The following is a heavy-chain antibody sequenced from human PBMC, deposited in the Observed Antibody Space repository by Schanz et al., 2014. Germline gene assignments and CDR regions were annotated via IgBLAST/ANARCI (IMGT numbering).Heavy chain of an antibody. CDR3: ATIGVNDYWRFGLDL. D-gene: IGHD3-16*01. J-gene: IGHJ6*02. Sequence: QVQLVQSGAEVQKPGASVMLSCKTSGYSFNLFGVSWVRQAPGQGLEWMGWINGYNAHTNYAQKFQGRVTMTTDTSTSTVYMELRSLRSDDTAVYYCATIGVNDYWRFGLDLWGQGTTVTVSS. CDR2: INGYNAHT. V-gene: IGHV1-18*04. CDR1: GYSFNLFG.